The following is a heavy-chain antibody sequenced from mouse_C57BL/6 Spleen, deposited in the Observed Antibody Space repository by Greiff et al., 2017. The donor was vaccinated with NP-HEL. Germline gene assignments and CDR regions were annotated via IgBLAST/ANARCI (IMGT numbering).Heavy chain of an antibody. D-gene: IGHD2-4*01. CDR2: INPSSGYT. J-gene: IGHJ2*01. CDR3: ARWRGYDYDFDY. Sequence: VKLMESGAELARPGASVKMYCKASGYTFTSYTMHWVKQRPGQGLEWIGYINPSSGYTKYNQKFKDKATLTADKSSSTAYMQLSSLTSEDSAVYYCARWRGYDYDFDYWGQGTTLTVSS. CDR1: GYTFTSYT. V-gene: IGHV1-4*01.